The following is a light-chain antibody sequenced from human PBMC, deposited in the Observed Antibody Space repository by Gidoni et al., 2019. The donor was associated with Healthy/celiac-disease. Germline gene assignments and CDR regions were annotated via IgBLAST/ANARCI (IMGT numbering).Light chain of an antibody. CDR3: QQRSNWPWT. J-gene: IGKJ1*01. CDR1: QSVSSY. Sequence: EMVLTQSPATRSLSPGERATLSCRASQSVSSYLAWYQQKPGQAPRLLIYDASNRATGIPARFSGSGSGTDFTLTISSLEPEDFAVYYCQQRSNWPWTFGQGTKVEIK. CDR2: DAS. V-gene: IGKV3-11*01.